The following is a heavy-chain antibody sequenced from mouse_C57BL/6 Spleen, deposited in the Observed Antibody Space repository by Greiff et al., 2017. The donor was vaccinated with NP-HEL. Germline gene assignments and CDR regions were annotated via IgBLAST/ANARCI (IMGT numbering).Heavy chain of an antibody. D-gene: IGHD1-1*01. CDR2: INPNYGTT. CDR3: ARDYYGSSSYAMDY. Sequence: VQLQQSGPELVKPGASVKISCKASGYSFTDYNMNWVKQSNGKSLEWIGVINPNYGTTSYNQKFKGKSTLNVEQSSSTTYMQLNSLTSEESAVYYCARDYYGSSSYAMDYWGQGTSVTVSS. J-gene: IGHJ4*01. V-gene: IGHV1-39*01. CDR1: GYSFTDYN.